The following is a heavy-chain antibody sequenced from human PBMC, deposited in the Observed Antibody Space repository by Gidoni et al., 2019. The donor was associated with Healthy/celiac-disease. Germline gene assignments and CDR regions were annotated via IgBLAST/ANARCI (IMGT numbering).Heavy chain of an antibody. J-gene: IGHJ4*02. CDR3: AKFKVAVAGSFDY. CDR2: ISGSGGST. Sequence: EVQLLESGGGLVQPGGSLRLSSAASGFPFSSYAMSWVRQAPGKGLEWVSAISGSGGSTYYADSVKGRFTISRDNSKNTLYLQMNSLRAEDTAVYYCAKFKVAVAGSFDYWGQGTLVTVSS. D-gene: IGHD6-19*01. V-gene: IGHV3-23*01. CDR1: GFPFSSYA.